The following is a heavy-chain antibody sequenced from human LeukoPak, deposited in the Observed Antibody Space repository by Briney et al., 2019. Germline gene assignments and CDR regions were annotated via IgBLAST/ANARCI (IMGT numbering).Heavy chain of an antibody. CDR3: ASFPDQTTFFDY. CDR2: IIPILGIA. CDR1: GGTFSSYA. J-gene: IGHJ4*02. Sequence: SVKVSCKASGGTFSSYAISWVRQPPGQGLEWMGRIIPILGIANYAQKFQGRVTITADKSTSTAYMELSSLRSEDTAVYYCASFPDQTTFFDYWGQGTLVTVSS. V-gene: IGHV1-69*04. D-gene: IGHD4-11*01.